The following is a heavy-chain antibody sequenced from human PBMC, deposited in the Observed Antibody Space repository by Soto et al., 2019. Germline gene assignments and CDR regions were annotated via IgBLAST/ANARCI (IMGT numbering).Heavy chain of an antibody. J-gene: IGHJ5*01. D-gene: IGHD1-26*01. CDR1: GGSMISYY. V-gene: IGHV4-59*08. CDR3: ARLIGNSWLDS. CDR2: IYYAGST. Sequence: SETLSLTCTFSGGSMISYYWSLIRQPPGRGLEWIGFIYYAGSTKYNPSLNSRISINPDTSNNQVSLQLNSVTPDDTVVYYCARLIGNSWLDSWGQGTLVTVSS.